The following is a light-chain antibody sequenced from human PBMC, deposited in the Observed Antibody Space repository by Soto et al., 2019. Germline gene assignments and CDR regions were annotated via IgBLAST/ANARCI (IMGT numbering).Light chain of an antibody. V-gene: IGKV3-20*01. CDR3: QHYVERSPIT. Sequence: EIVLTQPPGTLSLSPGERATLSCRASQSVSSSYLAWYQQKPGQAPRLLISGASSRATGIPDRFSGSGSGTNFTLTISRLEPEDFALYYCQHYVERSPITFGQGTRLEIK. CDR1: QSVSSSY. J-gene: IGKJ5*01. CDR2: GAS.